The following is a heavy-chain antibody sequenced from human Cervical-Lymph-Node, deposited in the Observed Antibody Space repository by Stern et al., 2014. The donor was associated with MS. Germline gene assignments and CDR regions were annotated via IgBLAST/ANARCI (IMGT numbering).Heavy chain of an antibody. D-gene: IGHD3-10*01. CDR1: GFTFSSYA. CDR3: AKCPGGDYYYYGMDV. V-gene: IGHV3-23*04. Sequence: EVQLVESGGGLVQPGGSLRLSCAASGFTFSSYAMRWVRQAPGKGLEWVSGISGSGGSAYYADSVKGRFTVSRDNSKNTLYLQMNSLRAEDTAVYYCAKCPGGDYYYYGMDVWGQGTTVTVSS. J-gene: IGHJ6*02. CDR2: ISGSGGSA.